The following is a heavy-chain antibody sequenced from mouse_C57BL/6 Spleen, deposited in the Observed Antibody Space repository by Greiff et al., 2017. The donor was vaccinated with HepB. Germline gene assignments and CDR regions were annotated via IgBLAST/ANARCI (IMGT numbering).Heavy chain of an antibody. V-gene: IGHV1-81*01. CDR2: IYPRSGNT. J-gene: IGHJ4*01. D-gene: IGHD2-4*01. CDR3: ARDYDDAMDY. Sequence: QVQLQQSGAELARPGASVKLSCKASGYTFTSYGISWVKQRTGQGLEWIGEIYPRSGNTYYNEKFKGKATLNADKSSSTAYMELRSLTSEDSAVYFCARDYDDAMDYWGQGTSVTVSS. CDR1: GYTFTSYG.